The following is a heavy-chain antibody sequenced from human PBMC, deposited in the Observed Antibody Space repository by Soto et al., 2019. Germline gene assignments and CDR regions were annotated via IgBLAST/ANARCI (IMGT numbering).Heavy chain of an antibody. V-gene: IGHV1-46*01. Sequence: AASVKVSCKASGYTFTSYYMHWVRQAPGQGLEWMGIINPSGGSTSYAQKFQGRVTMTRDTSTSTVYMELSSLRSEDTAMYYCARAKYDFWSGYSPYYYYGMDVWGQGTTVTVSS. CDR2: INPSGGST. CDR3: ARAKYDFWSGYSPYYYYGMDV. D-gene: IGHD3-3*01. J-gene: IGHJ6*02. CDR1: GYTFTSYY.